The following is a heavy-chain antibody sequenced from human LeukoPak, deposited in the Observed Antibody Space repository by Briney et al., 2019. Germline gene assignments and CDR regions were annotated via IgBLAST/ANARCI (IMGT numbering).Heavy chain of an antibody. Sequence: SQTLSLTCVISGDSVTSNRAAWNWIRQSPSRGLEWLGRTYYRSKWYNEYAVSVKSRITINPDTSKNQFSLQLNSVTPEDTAVYYCAGAGIAGSWDLAYWGQGTLVTVSS. D-gene: IGHD2-15*01. CDR2: TYYRSKWYN. CDR3: AGAGIAGSWDLAY. V-gene: IGHV6-1*01. CDR1: GDSVTSNRAA. J-gene: IGHJ4*02.